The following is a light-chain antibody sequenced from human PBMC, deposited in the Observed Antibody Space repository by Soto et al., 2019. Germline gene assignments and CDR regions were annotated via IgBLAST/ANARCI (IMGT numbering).Light chain of an antibody. V-gene: IGKV1-12*01. Sequence: DTHMTHSPAAVSATVGDRVSITCRASQFISTWLAWYQQKPGKAPKLLIYTASNLQTGVPSRFSGSGSGTDFTLTISSLQPEDFATYYCQQANSFPITFAQGARLEFK. CDR2: TAS. CDR1: QFISTW. J-gene: IGKJ5*01. CDR3: QQANSFPIT.